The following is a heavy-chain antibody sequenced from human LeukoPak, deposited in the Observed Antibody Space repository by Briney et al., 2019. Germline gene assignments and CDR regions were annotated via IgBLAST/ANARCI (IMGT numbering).Heavy chain of an antibody. D-gene: IGHD3-10*01. J-gene: IGHJ6*02. Sequence: GGSLRLSCAASVFTFSSYSMNWVRQAPGKGLEWVSSISSSSSYIYYADSVKGRFTISRDNAKNSLYLQMNSLRAEDTAVYYCARDRDTVLYYGMDVWGQGTTVTVSS. CDR2: ISSSSSYI. CDR3: ARDRDTVLYYGMDV. V-gene: IGHV3-21*01. CDR1: VFTFSSYS.